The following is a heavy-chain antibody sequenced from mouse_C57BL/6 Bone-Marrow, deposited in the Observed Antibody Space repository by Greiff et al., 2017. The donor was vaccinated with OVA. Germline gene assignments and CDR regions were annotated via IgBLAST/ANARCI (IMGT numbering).Heavy chain of an antibody. CDR1: GFNIKDYY. V-gene: IGHV14-2*01. CDR2: IDPEDGKT. D-gene: IGHD2-2*01. Sequence: VQLQQSGAELVKPGASVKLSCTASGFNIKDYYMHWVKQRTEQGLEWIGRIDPEDGKTKYAPKFQGKATITADTSSNTAYLQLSSLTSEDTAVYYCARWDYGSYFDYWGQGTTLTVSS. J-gene: IGHJ2*01. CDR3: ARWDYGSYFDY.